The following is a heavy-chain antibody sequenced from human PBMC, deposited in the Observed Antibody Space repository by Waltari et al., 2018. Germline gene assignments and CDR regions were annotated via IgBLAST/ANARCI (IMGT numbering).Heavy chain of an antibody. CDR3: AGAKPVVPARGRGSYYYYMDV. D-gene: IGHD2-2*01. J-gene: IGHJ6*03. Sequence: QVQLVQSGAEVKKPGASVKVSCKASGYTFTGYYMHWVRQAPGQGLEWMGRINPNSGGTNYAQKFQGRVTMTRDTSIRTAYMELSRLRSDDTAVYYCAGAKPVVPARGRGSYYYYMDVWGKGTTVTVSS. CDR2: INPNSGGT. CDR1: GYTFTGYY. V-gene: IGHV1-2*06.